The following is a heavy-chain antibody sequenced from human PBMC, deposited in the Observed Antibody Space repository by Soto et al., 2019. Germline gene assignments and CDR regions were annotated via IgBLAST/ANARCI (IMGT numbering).Heavy chain of an antibody. CDR3: ARDGIAAAGY. CDR1: GYTFTSYG. Sequence: GASVKVSCKAPGYTFTSYGISWVRQAPGQGLERKGWISAYNGNTNYAQKLQGKVTMTTDTSTSTANMELRSLRSDFTAVYYCARDGIAAAGYWGQGTLVTVSS. D-gene: IGHD6-13*01. CDR2: ISAYNGNT. V-gene: IGHV1-18*01. J-gene: IGHJ4*02.